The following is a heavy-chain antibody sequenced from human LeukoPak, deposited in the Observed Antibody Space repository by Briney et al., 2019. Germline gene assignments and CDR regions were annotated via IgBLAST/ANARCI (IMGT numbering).Heavy chain of an antibody. Sequence: GASVEVSCKASGYTFSSYGIAWVRQAPGQGLEWMGWISGYNGNTNYAQKLQGRVSMTTDTSTTTAYMELRSLTSDDTALYYCARSSLGTITAGPFDYWGQGTLVTVSS. CDR3: ARSSLGTITAGPFDY. J-gene: IGHJ4*02. V-gene: IGHV1-18*01. D-gene: IGHD5-12*01. CDR1: GYTFSSYG. CDR2: ISGYNGNT.